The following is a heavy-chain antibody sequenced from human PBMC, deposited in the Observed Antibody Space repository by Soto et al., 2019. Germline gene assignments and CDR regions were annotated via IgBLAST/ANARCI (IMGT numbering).Heavy chain of an antibody. CDR1: GFTFSSYG. V-gene: IGHV3-30*18. CDR2: ISYDGSNK. D-gene: IGHD6-6*01. Sequence: HPXGSLRLSCAAAGFTFSSYGMHWVRQAPGKGLDWVAVISYDGSNKYYADSVKGRFTISRDNSKNTLYLQMNSLRAEDTAVYYCAKDPIMYSSSLYLTGGRWGQGTLVTVSS. CDR3: AKDPIMYSSSLYLTGGR. J-gene: IGHJ4*02.